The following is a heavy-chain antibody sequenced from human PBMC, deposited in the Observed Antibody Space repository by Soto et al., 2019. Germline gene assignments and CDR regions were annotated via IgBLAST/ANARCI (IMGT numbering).Heavy chain of an antibody. V-gene: IGHV3-73*01. J-gene: IGHJ4*02. CDR2: IRSKANSYAT. CDR1: GFTFSGFA. Sequence: EVQLVESGGGLVQPGGSLKLSCAASGFTFSGFAIHWVRKASGKGLEWVGRIRSKANSYATAYAASVKGRFTISRDDSKNTAYLQMNSLKTEDTAVYYCTRLYGDYVGYWGQGTLVTVSS. D-gene: IGHD4-17*01. CDR3: TRLYGDYVGY.